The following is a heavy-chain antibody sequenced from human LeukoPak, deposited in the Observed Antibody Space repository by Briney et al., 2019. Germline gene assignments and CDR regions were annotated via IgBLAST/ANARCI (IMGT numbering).Heavy chain of an antibody. CDR3: ARALKYYDILTGSNWFDP. CDR1: GGTFSSYA. D-gene: IGHD3-9*01. CDR2: IIPIFGTA. Sequence: GASVKVSCKASGGTFSSYAISWVRQAPGQGLEWMGGIIPIFGTANYAQKFQGRVTITADKSTSTAYMELSSLRSEDTAVYYCARALKYYDILTGSNWFDPWAREPWSPSPQ. V-gene: IGHV1-69*06. J-gene: IGHJ5*02.